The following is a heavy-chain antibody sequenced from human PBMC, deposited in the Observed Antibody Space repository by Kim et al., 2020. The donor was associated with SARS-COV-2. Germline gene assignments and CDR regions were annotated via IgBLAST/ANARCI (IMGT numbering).Heavy chain of an antibody. CDR1: GFTFSSYS. V-gene: IGHV3-21*01. J-gene: IGHJ5*02. Sequence: GGSLRRSGAEAGFTFSSYSMNWVRQAPGKGLEWVSSISSSSSYIYYADSVKGRFTISRDNAKNSLYLQMNSLRAEDTAVYYCGIDPRIAVVGLGVFDPWGQGTLVTVSS. D-gene: IGHD6-19*01. CDR3: GIDPRIAVVGLGVFDP. CDR2: ISSSSSYI.